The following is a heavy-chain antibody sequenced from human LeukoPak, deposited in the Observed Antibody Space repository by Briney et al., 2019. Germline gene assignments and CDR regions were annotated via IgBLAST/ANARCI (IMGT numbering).Heavy chain of an antibody. Sequence: ASVKVSCKASGGTFSSYAISWVRQAPGQGLEWMGGIIPIFGTANYAQKFQGRVTITTDESTSTAYMELSSLRSEDTAVYYCARGIGYDFWSGYANWFDPWGQGTLVTVSS. V-gene: IGHV1-69*05. J-gene: IGHJ5*02. CDR2: IIPIFGTA. CDR3: ARGIGYDFWSGYANWFDP. D-gene: IGHD3-3*01. CDR1: GGTFSSYA.